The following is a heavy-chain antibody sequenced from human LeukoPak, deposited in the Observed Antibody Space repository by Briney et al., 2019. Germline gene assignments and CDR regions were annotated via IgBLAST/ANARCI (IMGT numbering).Heavy chain of an antibody. CDR2: IKQDGSAK. V-gene: IGHV3-7*01. D-gene: IGHD2-2*01. J-gene: IGHJ4*02. CDR3: AKIYCTSTDCYYDY. Sequence: GGSLRLSCAASGFTFSSYWMSWVRQAPVKGLEWVANIKQDGSAKYYMDSVKGRFTISRDSAKNSLYLQMNSLRAEDTAVYYCAKIYCTSTDCYYDYWGQGTLVTVSS. CDR1: GFTFSSYW.